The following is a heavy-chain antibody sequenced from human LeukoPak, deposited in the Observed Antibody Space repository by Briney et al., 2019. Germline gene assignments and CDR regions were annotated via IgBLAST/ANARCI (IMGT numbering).Heavy chain of an antibody. CDR3: ATARMVRGEDGMDV. D-gene: IGHD3-10*01. J-gene: IGHJ6*04. CDR2: FDPEDGET. CDR1: GYTLTELS. V-gene: IGHV1-24*01. Sequence: ASVKVSCTASGYTLTELSMHWMRQAPGKGLEWMGGFDPEDGETIYAQKFQGRVTMTEDTSTDTAYMELSSLRSEDTAVYYCATARMVRGEDGMDVWGKGTTVTVSS.